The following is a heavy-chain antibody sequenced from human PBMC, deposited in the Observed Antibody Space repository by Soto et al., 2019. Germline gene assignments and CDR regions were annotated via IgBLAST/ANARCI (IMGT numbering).Heavy chain of an antibody. V-gene: IGHV4-39*01. J-gene: IGHJ6*02. Sequence: PSETLSLTCTVSGGSISSSSYYWGWIRQPPGKGLEWIESIYYSGSTYYNPSLKSRVTISVDTSKNQFSLKLSSVTAADTAVYYCATKTGGGWEDGMDVWGQGTTVTVSS. CDR1: GGSISSSSYY. CDR3: ATKTGGGWEDGMDV. D-gene: IGHD6-19*01. CDR2: IYYSGST.